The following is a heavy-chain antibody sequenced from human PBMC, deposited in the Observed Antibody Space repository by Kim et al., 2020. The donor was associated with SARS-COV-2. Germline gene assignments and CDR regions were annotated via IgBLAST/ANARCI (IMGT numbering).Heavy chain of an antibody. CDR2: SAT. J-gene: IGHJ4*02. D-gene: IGHD4-4*01. Sequence: SATQYADSVKGRFTISRDNAKNTVYLQMNSLRAEDTAVYYCGTDRDYKIDYWGQGTLVTVSS. CDR3: GTDRDYKIDY. V-gene: IGHV3-74*01.